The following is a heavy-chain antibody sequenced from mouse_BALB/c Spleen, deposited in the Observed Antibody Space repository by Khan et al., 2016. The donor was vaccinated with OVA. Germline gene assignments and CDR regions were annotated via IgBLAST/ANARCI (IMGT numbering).Heavy chain of an antibody. D-gene: IGHD1-1*01. V-gene: IGHV9-3*02. J-gene: IGHJ2*01. Sequence: LVESGPELKKPGETVKISCKASGYTFTNYGMNWVKQAPGKGLRWMGWINTNTGEPTYAEEFMGRFAFSLETSASTAYLQINNLKNEDTATYFCAKEITSLFDYWGQGTTLTVSS. CDR2: INTNTGEP. CDR3: AKEITSLFDY. CDR1: GYTFTNYG.